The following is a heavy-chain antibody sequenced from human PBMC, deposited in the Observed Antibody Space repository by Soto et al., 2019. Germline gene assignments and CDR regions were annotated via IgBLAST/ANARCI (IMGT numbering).Heavy chain of an antibody. Sequence: QVQLVESGGGVVQPGRSLRLSCAASGFTFSSYAMHWVRQAPGKGLEWVAVISYDGSNKYYADSVKGRFTISRDNSKNTRYGKMNSRRAGDTAVYYCARDPYCGGDCYSGTGAGWFDPWGQGTLVTVSS. CDR2: ISYDGSNK. D-gene: IGHD2-21*02. CDR3: ARDPYCGGDCYSGTGAGWFDP. V-gene: IGHV3-30-3*01. J-gene: IGHJ5*02. CDR1: GFTFSSYA.